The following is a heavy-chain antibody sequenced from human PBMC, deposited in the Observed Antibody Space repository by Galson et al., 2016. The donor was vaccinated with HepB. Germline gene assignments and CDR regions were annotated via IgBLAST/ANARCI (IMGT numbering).Heavy chain of an antibody. J-gene: IGHJ4*02. CDR1: GFIFSTYG. V-gene: IGHV3-33*01. CDR2: IWYDGRNK. Sequence: CLRLSCAATGFIFSTYGMHWVRQAPGKGLEWVAVIWYDGRNKYYANSVKGRFTISRDNSKKTLYLQMNSVRAEDSAVYYCARELGHDSSGCLDYWGQGTLVTVSS. CDR3: ARELGHDSSGCLDY. D-gene: IGHD3-22*01.